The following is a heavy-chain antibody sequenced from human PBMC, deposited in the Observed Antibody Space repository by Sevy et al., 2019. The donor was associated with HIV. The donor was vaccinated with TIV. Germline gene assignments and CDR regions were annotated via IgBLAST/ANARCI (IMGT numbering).Heavy chain of an antibody. J-gene: IGHJ4*02. D-gene: IGHD3-22*01. CDR1: GFTFSSYA. V-gene: IGHV3-23*01. Sequence: GGSLRLSCAASGFTFSSYAMSWVRQAPGKGLEWVSAISGSGGSTYYADSGKGRFTISRDNSKNTLYLQMNSLRAEDTAVYYCATELGTYYYDSSGYYSDYWGQGTLVTVSS. CDR2: ISGSGGST. CDR3: ATELGTYYYDSSGYYSDY.